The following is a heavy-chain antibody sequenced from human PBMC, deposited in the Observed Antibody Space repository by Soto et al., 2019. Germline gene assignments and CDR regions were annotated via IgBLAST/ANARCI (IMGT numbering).Heavy chain of an antibody. CDR3: ARHYDILTGYYNTPAGVDY. V-gene: IGHV4-39*01. CDR1: GGSISSSSYY. D-gene: IGHD3-9*01. Sequence: QMQLQESGPGLVKPSETLSLTCTVSGGSISSSSYYWGWIRQPPGKGLEWIGSIYYSGSTYYNPSLKRRLTISVDTSKNQFSLKRSSVTASDTAVYYCARHYDILTGYYNTPAGVDYWGQGTLVTVSS. CDR2: IYYSGST. J-gene: IGHJ4*02.